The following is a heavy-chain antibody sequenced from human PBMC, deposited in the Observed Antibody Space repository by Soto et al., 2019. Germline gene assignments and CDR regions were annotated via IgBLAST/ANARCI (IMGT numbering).Heavy chain of an antibody. CDR3: ARDRRAHGALYYFDN. J-gene: IGHJ4*02. V-gene: IGHV3-33*01. CDR2: IWYDGSLH. D-gene: IGHD2-8*01. CDR1: GFTFSTYG. Sequence: VQLVESGGGVVQPGRSLRLSCAASGFTFSTYGMHWVRQAPGKGLEWVALIWYDGSLHYYADSVKGRFTISRDNSKNTLYLQMSSLRVEDTAAYYCARDRRAHGALYYFDNWGQGALVTVSS.